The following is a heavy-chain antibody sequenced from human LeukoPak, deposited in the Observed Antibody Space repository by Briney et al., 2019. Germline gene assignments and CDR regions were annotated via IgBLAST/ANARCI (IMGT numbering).Heavy chain of an antibody. CDR2: ISSSSYI. V-gene: IGHV3-21*01. D-gene: IGHD3-3*01. CDR1: GFTFSSYS. Sequence: GGSLRLSCAASGFTFSSYSMNWVRQAPGKGLEWVSSISSSSYIYYADSVKGRFTISRDNAKNSLYLQMNSLRAEDTAVYYCARDPTYYDFWSGYSLSNNWFDPWGQGTLFTVSS. CDR3: ARDPTYYDFWSGYSLSNNWFDP. J-gene: IGHJ5*02.